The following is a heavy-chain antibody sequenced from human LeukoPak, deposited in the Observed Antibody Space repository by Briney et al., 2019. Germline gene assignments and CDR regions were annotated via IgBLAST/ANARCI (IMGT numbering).Heavy chain of an antibody. Sequence: GGSLRLSCAASGFTFSSYAMSWVRQAPGKGLEWVSATSGSGGSTYYAGSVKGRFTISRDNSKNTLYLQMNSLRAEDTAVYYCAKDPGGRELLGIFDYWGQGTLVTVSS. CDR2: TSGSGGST. CDR1: GFTFSSYA. V-gene: IGHV3-23*01. CDR3: AKDPGGRELLGIFDY. J-gene: IGHJ4*02. D-gene: IGHD1-26*01.